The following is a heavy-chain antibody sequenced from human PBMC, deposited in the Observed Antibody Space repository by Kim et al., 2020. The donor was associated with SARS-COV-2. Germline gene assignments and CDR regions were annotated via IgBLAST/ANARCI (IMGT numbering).Heavy chain of an antibody. CDR1: GFTFSSYA. Sequence: GGSLRLSCAASGFTFSSYAMHWVRQAPGKGLEWVAVISYDGSNKYYADSVKGRFTISRDNSKNTLYLQMNSLRAEDTAVYYCARERGVWWELLEVYWFDPWGQGTLVTVSS. CDR3: ARERGVWWELLEVYWFDP. D-gene: IGHD1-26*01. CDR2: ISYDGSNK. J-gene: IGHJ5*02. V-gene: IGHV3-30*04.